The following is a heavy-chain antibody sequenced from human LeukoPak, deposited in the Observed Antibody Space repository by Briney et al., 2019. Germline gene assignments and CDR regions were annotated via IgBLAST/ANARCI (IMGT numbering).Heavy chain of an antibody. D-gene: IGHD1-7*01. J-gene: IGHJ4*02. V-gene: IGHV1-69*04. CDR1: GGTFSSYA. Sequence: SVKVSCKASGGTFSSYAISWVRQAHGQGLEWMGRIIPILGIANYAQKFQGRGTITADKSTSTAYMELSSLRSEDTAVYYCARESENWNYYFDYWGQGTLVTVSS. CDR2: IIPILGIA. CDR3: ARESENWNYYFDY.